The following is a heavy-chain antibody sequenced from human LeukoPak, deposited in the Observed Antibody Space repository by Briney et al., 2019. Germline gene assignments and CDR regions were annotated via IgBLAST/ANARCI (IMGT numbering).Heavy chain of an antibody. J-gene: IGHJ4*02. CDR2: INRDSGST. CDR3: AKDAYDSSGYYHPFDY. CDR1: GFPFNNFA. Sequence: PGGSLRLSCAASGFPFNNFAMSWVRQAPGKGLEWVSAINRDSGSTYYADSVRGRFTISRDNSKNTLYLHMSSLRAEDTAVYYCAKDAYDSSGYYHPFDYWGQGTLVTVSS. V-gene: IGHV3-23*01. D-gene: IGHD3-22*01.